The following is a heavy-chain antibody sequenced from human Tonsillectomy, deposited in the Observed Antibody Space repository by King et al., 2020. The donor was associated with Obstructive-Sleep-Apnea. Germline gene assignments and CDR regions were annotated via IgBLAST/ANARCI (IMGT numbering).Heavy chain of an antibody. V-gene: IGHV3-21*01. D-gene: IGHD2-2*01. J-gene: IGHJ4*02. Sequence: VQLVESGGGLVKPGGSLRLSCAASGFTFSSYSMNWVRQAPGKGLEWVSSISSSSSYIYYADSVKGRFTISRDNAKNSLYLQMNSLRAEETAVYYCARAFDDCSSTSCYEGYWGQGTLVTVSS. CDR1: GFTFSSYS. CDR2: ISSSSSYI. CDR3: ARAFDDCSSTSCYEGY.